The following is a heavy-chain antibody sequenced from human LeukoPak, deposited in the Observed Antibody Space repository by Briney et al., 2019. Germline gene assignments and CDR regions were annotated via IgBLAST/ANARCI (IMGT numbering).Heavy chain of an antibody. CDR3: ARQGFDSGFDY. CDR1: GFSFSRYY. Sequence: PGGSLRLSCTASGFSFSRYYMSWVRQAPGKGLEWISVLFSGGDTYYADSVKDRFGVSRDSSSETLFLQMNSLRVDGTAVYYCARQGFDSGFDYWGHGTTVTVSS. CDR2: LFSGGDT. D-gene: IGHD2-21*01. V-gene: IGHV3-66*04. J-gene: IGHJ4*01.